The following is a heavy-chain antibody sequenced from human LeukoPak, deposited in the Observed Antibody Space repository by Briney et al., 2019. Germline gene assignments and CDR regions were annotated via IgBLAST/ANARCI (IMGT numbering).Heavy chain of an antibody. Sequence: AAVNVSCKASGYTFTSCGISWVRQAPGQGLEWVGWISAYNVNTNYEHKLQGRITMTTDTATSTAYMELRSMRSDGTAVYYCPREGTGVVPAAAHVRGPLYYWGQGALVSVSS. D-gene: IGHD2-2*01. V-gene: IGHV1-18*01. J-gene: IGHJ4*02. CDR2: ISAYNVNT. CDR1: GYTFTSCG. CDR3: PREGTGVVPAAAHVRGPLYY.